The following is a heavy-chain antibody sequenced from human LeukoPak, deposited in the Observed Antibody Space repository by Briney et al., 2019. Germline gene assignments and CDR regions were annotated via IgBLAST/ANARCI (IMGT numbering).Heavy chain of an antibody. J-gene: IGHJ4*02. D-gene: IGHD3-22*01. CDR2: ISRGGSTT. V-gene: IGHV3-11*01. CDR1: EFTFSDYY. Sequence: GGSLRLSCAASEFTFSDYYMSWIRQAPGKGLEWVSCISRGGSTTYYADSVKGRFTISRDNAKNSLYLQMNSLRAEDTAVYYCARDYYDSSGYYRFDYWGQGTLVTVSS. CDR3: ARDYYDSSGYYRFDY.